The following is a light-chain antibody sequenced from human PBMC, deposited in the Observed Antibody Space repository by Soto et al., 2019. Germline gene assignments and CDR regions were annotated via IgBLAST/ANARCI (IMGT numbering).Light chain of an antibody. CDR2: IND. Sequence: QSVLTQPPSASGTPGQTVTISCSGSSSNIGDNPVNWHQQLPGAAPKLLIYINDQRPSGVPDRFSGSKSGTSASLAINGLQPEDEADYYCAAWDDSLNALFGTGTKLTVL. CDR3: AAWDDSLNAL. CDR1: SSNIGDNP. J-gene: IGLJ1*01. V-gene: IGLV1-44*01.